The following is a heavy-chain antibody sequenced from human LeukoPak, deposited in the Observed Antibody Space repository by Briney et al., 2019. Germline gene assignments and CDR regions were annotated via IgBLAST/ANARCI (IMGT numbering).Heavy chain of an antibody. V-gene: IGHV3-74*01. J-gene: IGHJ3*02. Sequence: GGSLRLSCAAPGFTFSSYWMHWVRQAPGKGPVWVSRLNGDGTSTSYADSVKGRFTISRDNAKNTLYLQMNSLRVEDTAVYYCARTQLLPDDVLDIWGQGTMVTVSS. D-gene: IGHD2-21*01. CDR3: ARTQLLPDDVLDI. CDR1: GFTFSSYW. CDR2: LNGDGTST.